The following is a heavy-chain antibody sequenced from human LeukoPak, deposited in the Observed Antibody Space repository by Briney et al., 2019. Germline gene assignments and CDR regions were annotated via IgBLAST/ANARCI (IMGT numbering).Heavy chain of an antibody. CDR1: GFTFSSYS. V-gene: IGHV3-48*04. D-gene: IGHD3-22*01. Sequence: GGSLRLSCAASGFTFSSYSMNWVRQAPGEGMEWVSYISSSSSTIYYADSVKGRFTISRDNSKNTLYLQMNSLRAEDTAVYYCARDPDDSVGYYFDYWGQGTLVTVSS. J-gene: IGHJ4*02. CDR2: ISSSSSTI. CDR3: ARDPDDSVGYYFDY.